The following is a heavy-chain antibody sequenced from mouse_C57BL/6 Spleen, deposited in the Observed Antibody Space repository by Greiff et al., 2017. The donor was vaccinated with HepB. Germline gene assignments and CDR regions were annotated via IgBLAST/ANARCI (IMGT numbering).Heavy chain of an antibody. J-gene: IGHJ4*01. CDR2: INPNNGGT. CDR3: ARNELWLRDYAMDY. V-gene: IGHV1-26*01. Sequence: EVQLQQSGPELVKPGASVKISCKASGYTFTDYYMNWVKQSHGKSLEWIGDINPNNGGTSYNQKFKGKATLTVDKSSSTAYMELRSLTSEDSAVYYCARNELWLRDYAMDYWGQGTSVTVSS. CDR1: GYTFTDYY. D-gene: IGHD2-2*01.